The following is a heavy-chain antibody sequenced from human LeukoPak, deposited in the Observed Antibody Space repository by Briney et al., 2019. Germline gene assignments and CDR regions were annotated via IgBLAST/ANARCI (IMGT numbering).Heavy chain of an antibody. CDR2: IYHSGNT. J-gene: IGHJ5*02. V-gene: IGHV4-38-2*02. D-gene: IGHD3-9*01. CDR3: ARVPGVYYDILTGYGSGWFDP. Sequence: SETLSLTCTVSGYSMTSGYYWGWIRQPPGKGLEWIGTIYHSGNTYYNPSLRSRVTILVDTSKNQFSLNVRSVMAADTAVYYCARVPGVYYDILTGYGSGWFDPWGQGALVTVSS. CDR1: GYSMTSGYY.